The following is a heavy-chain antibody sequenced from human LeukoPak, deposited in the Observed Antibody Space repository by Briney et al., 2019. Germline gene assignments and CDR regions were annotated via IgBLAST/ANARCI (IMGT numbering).Heavy chain of an antibody. Sequence: SQTLSLTCTASGGSISSGGYYWSWIRQHPGKGLEWIGYIYYSGSTNYNPSLKSRVTISVDTSKNQFSLKLSSVTAADTAVYYCARNRLTAGEPNWFDPWGQGTLVTVSS. CDR1: GGSISSGGYY. J-gene: IGHJ5*02. CDR2: IYYSGST. V-gene: IGHV4-31*03. D-gene: IGHD2-21*02. CDR3: ARNRLTAGEPNWFDP.